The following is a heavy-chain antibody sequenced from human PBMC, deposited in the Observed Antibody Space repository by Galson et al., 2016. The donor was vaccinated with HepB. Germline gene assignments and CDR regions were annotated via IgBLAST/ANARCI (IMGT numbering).Heavy chain of an antibody. J-gene: IGHJ4*02. CDR3: ANSLMISTSQGRGST. V-gene: IGHV3-48*03. D-gene: IGHD3/OR15-3a*01. CDR2: ISSSGSTI. CDR1: GFTFSSYE. Sequence: SLRLSCAASGFTFSSYEMNWVRQAPGKGLEWVSYISSSGSTIYYADSVKGRFTISRDNAKNSLYPQMNSLRAEDTAVYYCANSLMISTSQGRGSTWGQGTLVTVSS.